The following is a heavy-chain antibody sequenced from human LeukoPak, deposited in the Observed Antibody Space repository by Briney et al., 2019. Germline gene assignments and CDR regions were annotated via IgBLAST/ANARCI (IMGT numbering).Heavy chain of an antibody. CDR2: INHSGST. D-gene: IGHD3-10*01. Sequence: PSETLSLTCAVYGGSFSGYYWSWLRQPPGKGLEWIGEINHSGSTNYNPSLKSRVTISVDTSKNQFSLKLSSVPAADTAVYYCARVGLYGSGSYWGQGTLVTVSS. V-gene: IGHV4-34*01. J-gene: IGHJ4*02. CDR3: ARVGLYGSGSY. CDR1: GGSFSGYY.